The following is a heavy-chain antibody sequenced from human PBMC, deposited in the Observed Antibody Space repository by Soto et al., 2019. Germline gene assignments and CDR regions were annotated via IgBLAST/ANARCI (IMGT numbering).Heavy chain of an antibody. CDR3: ARDGYCSSTTCYGSLNWFDP. Sequence: GESLKISCKGSGYSFTSYWIGWVRQMPGKGLEWMGIIYPCDSDTRYSPSFQGQVTISADKSISTAYLQWTSLKASDTAMYYCARDGYCSSTTCYGSLNWFDPWGQGTLVTVSS. J-gene: IGHJ5*02. CDR2: IYPCDSDT. CDR1: GYSFTSYW. V-gene: IGHV5-51*01. D-gene: IGHD2-2*03.